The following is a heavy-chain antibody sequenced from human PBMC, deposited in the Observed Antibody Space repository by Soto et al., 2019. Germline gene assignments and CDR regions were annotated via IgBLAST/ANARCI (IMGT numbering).Heavy chain of an antibody. J-gene: IGHJ6*02. CDR1: GGSFSGYF. Sequence: QVQLQQWGAGLLKPSETLSLTCAVYGGSFSGYFWSWSRQPPGKGLEWTGEINHSGSTNYNPSLKRRVTISVDTSKNQVSLKLSSVTAADTGVYYCTRGFGRVRIPVVGGLPGDVWGQGTTVTVSS. D-gene: IGHD3-10*01. V-gene: IGHV4-34*01. CDR3: TRGFGRVRIPVVGGLPGDV. CDR2: INHSGST.